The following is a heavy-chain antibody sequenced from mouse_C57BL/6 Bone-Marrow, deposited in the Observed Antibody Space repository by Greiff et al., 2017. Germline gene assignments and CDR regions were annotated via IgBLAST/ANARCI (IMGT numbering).Heavy chain of an antibody. CDR3: SSFDGNYFDF. Sequence: VQLQQSGAELVRPGASVKLSCTASGFNIKDDYIHWVKQRPEQGLEWIGWIDPEIGDTEYASKFQGKATITSDTSSNTAYLQLSNLTSEDTAVYYCSSFDGNYFDFWGQGTPLTVAS. V-gene: IGHV14-4*01. J-gene: IGHJ2*01. CDR1: GFNIKDDY. D-gene: IGHD2-3*01. CDR2: IDPEIGDT.